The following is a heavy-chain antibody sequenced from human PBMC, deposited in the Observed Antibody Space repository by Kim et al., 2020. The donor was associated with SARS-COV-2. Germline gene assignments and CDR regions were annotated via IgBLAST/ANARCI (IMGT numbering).Heavy chain of an antibody. CDR2: INSDGSST. Sequence: GGSLRLSCAASGFTFSSYWMHWVRQAPGKGLVWVSRINSDGSSTSYADSVKGRFTISRDNAKNTLYLQMNSLRAEDTAVYYCATGRKHGDLRPGGMDVWGQGTTVTVSS. CDR1: GFTFSSYW. D-gene: IGHD3-10*01. J-gene: IGHJ6*02. V-gene: IGHV3-74*01. CDR3: ATGRKHGDLRPGGMDV.